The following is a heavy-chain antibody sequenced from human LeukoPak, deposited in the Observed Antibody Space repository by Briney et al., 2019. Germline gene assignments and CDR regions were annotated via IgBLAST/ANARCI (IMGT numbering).Heavy chain of an antibody. J-gene: IGHJ4*02. V-gene: IGHV3-23*01. Sequence: PGGSLRLSCAASGFTFSSYAMSWVRQAPGKGLEWVAAISGGGGGTYYADSVKGRLTISRDKSKNTLYLQMNSLSAEDTAVYYCVKDRGSSGWYSDWGQGTLVTVPS. CDR1: GFTFSSYA. CDR2: ISGGGGGT. D-gene: IGHD6-19*01. CDR3: VKDRGSSGWYSD.